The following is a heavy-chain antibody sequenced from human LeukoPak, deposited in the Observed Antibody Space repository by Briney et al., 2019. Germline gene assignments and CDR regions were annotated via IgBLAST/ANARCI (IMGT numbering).Heavy chain of an antibody. CDR3: VRGVKWFYDMGIDS. CDR2: FHYSGST. D-gene: IGHD3-22*01. J-gene: IGHJ4*02. V-gene: IGHV4-38-2*02. Sequence: SETLSLTCTVSGDSITKSYYLGWVRQAPGKGLEWISSFHYSGSTYYNPALRRPITISVDTSKNQSSLKVPSVTAADTALYFCVRGVKWFYDMGIDSWGRRTLVTVSS. CDR1: GDSITKSYY.